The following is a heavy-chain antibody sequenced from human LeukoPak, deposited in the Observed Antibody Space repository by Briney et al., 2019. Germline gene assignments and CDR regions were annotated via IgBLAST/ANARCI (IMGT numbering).Heavy chain of an antibody. Sequence: SETLSLTCTVSGGSISSYYWSWIRQPPRKGLEGIGYIYYSGSTNYNPSLKSRVTISVDTSKNQFSLKLSSVTAADTAVYYCASYGSGSYLYYFDYWGQGTLVTVSS. CDR1: GGSISSYY. J-gene: IGHJ4*02. D-gene: IGHD3-10*01. CDR2: IYYSGST. CDR3: ASYGSGSYLYYFDY. V-gene: IGHV4-59*01.